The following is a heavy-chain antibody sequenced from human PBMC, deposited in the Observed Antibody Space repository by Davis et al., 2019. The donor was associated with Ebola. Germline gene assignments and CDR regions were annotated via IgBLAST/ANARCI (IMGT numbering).Heavy chain of an antibody. V-gene: IGHV1-3*01. CDR1: GYTFTSYA. CDR3: ARGKDKSGYSGYEDY. J-gene: IGHJ4*02. D-gene: IGHD5-12*01. Sequence: AASVKVSCKASGYTFTSYAMHWVRQAPGQRLEWMGWINAGNGNTKYSQKFQGRVTITRDTSASTAYMELSSLISEDTAVYYCARGKDKSGYSGYEDYWGQGTLVTVSS. CDR2: INAGNGNT.